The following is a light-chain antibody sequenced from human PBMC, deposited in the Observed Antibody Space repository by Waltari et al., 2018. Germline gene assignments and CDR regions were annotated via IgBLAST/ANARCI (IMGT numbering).Light chain of an antibody. CDR1: SSDIGGYNY. V-gene: IGLV2-14*01. CDR2: EVN. J-gene: IGLJ3*02. CDR3: NSHSSSDTPSV. Sequence: QSALTQPASVSGSPGQSITISCTGTSSDIGGYNYVSWYQQYPGEAPKVVIYEVNSRPAGVSNRFSGSKSGNTASLTISGLQAEDEADYYCNSHSSSDTPSVFGGGTKLTVL.